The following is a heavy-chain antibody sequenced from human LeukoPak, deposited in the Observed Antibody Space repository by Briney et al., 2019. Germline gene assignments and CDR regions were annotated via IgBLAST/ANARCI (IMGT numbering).Heavy chain of an antibody. CDR1: GYDFTNYW. D-gene: IGHD3-10*01. V-gene: IGHV5-51*01. CDR2: IYPGDSDT. Sequence: GESLKISCKGSGYDFTNYWICWVRQMPGKGLEWMGIIYPGDSDTRYSPSFQGQVTISADKSISTAYLQWSSLKASDTAMYYCARGEYCSGMLGVYFDYWGQGTLVTVSS. CDR3: ARGEYCSGMLGVYFDY. J-gene: IGHJ4*02.